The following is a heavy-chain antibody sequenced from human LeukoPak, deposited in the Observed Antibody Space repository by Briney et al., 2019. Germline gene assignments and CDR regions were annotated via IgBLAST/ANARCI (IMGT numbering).Heavy chain of an antibody. D-gene: IGHD3-9*01. J-gene: IGHJ4*02. V-gene: IGHV1-2*02. CDR3: ARDPILTGYYGVLDY. Sequence: GASVKVSCKASGYTFTGHYMHWVRQAPGQGLEWMGWINPNSGGTNYAQKFQGRVTMTRDTSISTAYMELSRLRSDDTAVYYCARDPILTGYYGVLDYWGRGTLVTVSS. CDR1: GYTFTGHY. CDR2: INPNSGGT.